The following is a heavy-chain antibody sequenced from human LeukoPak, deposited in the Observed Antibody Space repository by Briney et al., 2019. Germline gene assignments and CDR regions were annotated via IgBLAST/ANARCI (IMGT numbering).Heavy chain of an antibody. CDR1: GFSVGNYW. Sequence: GGSLRLSCAASGFSVGNYWMHWVRQAPGKGLVWVSRSGGDDTTTTYADSVKGRFTVSRDNAKNTVYLQMNSLRVEDTAVYYCAKLDWFDPWGQGTLVTVSP. V-gene: IGHV3-74*03. J-gene: IGHJ5*02. D-gene: IGHD3-3*02. CDR2: SGGDDTTT. CDR3: AKLDWFDP.